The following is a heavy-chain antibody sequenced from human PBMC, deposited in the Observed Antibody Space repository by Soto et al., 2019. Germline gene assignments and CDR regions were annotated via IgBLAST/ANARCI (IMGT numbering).Heavy chain of an antibody. CDR2: ISYDGSNK. CDR3: ARDLGGYNPR. J-gene: IGHJ4*02. D-gene: IGHD5-12*01. Sequence: QVQLVESGGGVVQPGRSLRLSCAASGFTFSSYAMHWVRQAPGKGLEWVAVISYDGSNKYYADSVKVRFTISRDNSKNTLYLQMNSLRAEDTAVYYCARDLGGYNPRWGQGTLVTVSS. V-gene: IGHV3-30-3*01. CDR1: GFTFSSYA.